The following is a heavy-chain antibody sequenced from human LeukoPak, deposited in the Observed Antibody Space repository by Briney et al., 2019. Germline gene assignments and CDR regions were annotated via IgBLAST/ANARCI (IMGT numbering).Heavy chain of an antibody. Sequence: GESLKISCKDSGYSFTNYWIGWVRQMPGKGLEWMGIIHPADSDTRYSPSLQGQVTISADKSISTAYLQWSSLKASDTAMYYCARAGAGNYHWDYWGQGTLVTVSS. V-gene: IGHV5-51*01. CDR3: ARAGAGNYHWDY. D-gene: IGHD1-7*01. J-gene: IGHJ4*02. CDR2: IHPADSDT. CDR1: GYSFTNYW.